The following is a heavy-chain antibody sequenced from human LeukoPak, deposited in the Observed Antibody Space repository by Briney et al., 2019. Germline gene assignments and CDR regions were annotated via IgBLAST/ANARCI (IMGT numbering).Heavy chain of an antibody. CDR2: IGGNGTST. V-gene: IGHV3-23*01. J-gene: IGHJ3*02. D-gene: IGHD3-22*01. Sequence: GGSLRLSCAASGFIFSSYATSWVRQAPGKGLEWVSVIGGNGTSTYYADSVKGRFTISRDNSKNMLYLQMNSLRVEDTAIYYCAKVSVVAGRNAFDIWGQGTMVTVSS. CDR3: AKVSVVAGRNAFDI. CDR1: GFIFSSYA.